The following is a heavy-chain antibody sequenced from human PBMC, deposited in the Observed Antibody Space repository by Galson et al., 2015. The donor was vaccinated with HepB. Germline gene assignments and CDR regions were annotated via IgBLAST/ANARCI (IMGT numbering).Heavy chain of an antibody. V-gene: IGHV3-23*01. CDR2: ISGSGGSR. J-gene: IGHJ4*02. CDR1: GFTFSSYA. Sequence: SLRLSCAASGFTFSSYAMSWVRQAPGKGLEWVSGISGSGGSRYYADSVKGRFTISRDNSKNTLYLQMNSLRAEDTAVYYCAKTPAYDFWSGYYIPFDYWGQGTLVTVSS. CDR3: AKTPAYDFWSGYYIPFDY. D-gene: IGHD3-3*01.